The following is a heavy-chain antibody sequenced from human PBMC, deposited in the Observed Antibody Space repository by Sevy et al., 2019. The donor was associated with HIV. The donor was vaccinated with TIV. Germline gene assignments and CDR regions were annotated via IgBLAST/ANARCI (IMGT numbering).Heavy chain of an antibody. J-gene: IGHJ6*02. V-gene: IGHV5-51*01. CDR1: GYSFTSYW. CDR2: IYPGDSDT. Sequence: GESLKISCKGSGYSFTSYWIVWVRQMPGKGLEWMGIIYPGDSDTRYSPSFQGQVTISVDKSISTSYLQWSSLKASDTAMYYCARGARGTLLSYYYYGMDVWGQGTTVTVSS. CDR3: ARGARGTLLSYYYYGMDV.